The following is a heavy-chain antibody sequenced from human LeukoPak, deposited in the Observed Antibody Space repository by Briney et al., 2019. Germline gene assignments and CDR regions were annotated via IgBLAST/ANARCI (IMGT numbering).Heavy chain of an antibody. J-gene: IGHJ4*02. CDR1: GFIFSGYG. CDR3: AREAVAGGYFDY. V-gene: IGHV3-33*08. CDR2: IWYDGSNK. Sequence: GGSLRLSCAASGFIFSGYGMHWVRQAPGKGLEWVAVIWYDGSNKYYADSVKGRFTISRDNSKNTLYLQMNSLRAEDTAVYYCAREAVAGGYFDYWGQGTLVTVSS. D-gene: IGHD6-19*01.